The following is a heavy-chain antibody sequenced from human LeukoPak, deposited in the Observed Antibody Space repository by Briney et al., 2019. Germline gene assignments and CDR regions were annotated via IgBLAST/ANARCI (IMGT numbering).Heavy chain of an antibody. V-gene: IGHV1-69*06. CDR1: GGTFSSYA. CDR3: ARGVALLRYFLGPVYYYYMDV. Sequence: GASVKVSCKASGGTFSSYAISWVRQAPGQGLEWMGGIIPIFGTANYAQKFQGRVTITADKSTSTAYMELSSLRSEDTAVYYCARGVALLRYFLGPVYYYYMDVWGKGTTVTTSS. CDR2: IIPIFGTA. J-gene: IGHJ6*03. D-gene: IGHD3-9*01.